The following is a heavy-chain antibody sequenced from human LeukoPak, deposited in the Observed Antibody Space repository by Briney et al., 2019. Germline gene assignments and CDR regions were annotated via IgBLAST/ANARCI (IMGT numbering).Heavy chain of an antibody. Sequence: GGSLRLSCAASGFTFSSYSMNWVRQAPGKGLEWVSYISSSSSTIYYADSVKGRFTISRDNAKNSLYLQMNSLRAEDTAVYYCARDRLWFGELLPRWFDPWGQGTLVTVSS. V-gene: IGHV3-48*01. CDR1: GFTFSSYS. CDR2: ISSSSSTI. CDR3: ARDRLWFGELLPRWFDP. J-gene: IGHJ5*02. D-gene: IGHD3-10*01.